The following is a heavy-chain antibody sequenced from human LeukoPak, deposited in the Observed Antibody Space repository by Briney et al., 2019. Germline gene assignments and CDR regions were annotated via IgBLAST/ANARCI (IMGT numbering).Heavy chain of an antibody. Sequence: ASVKVSCKASGYTFTSYGISWVRQAPGQGLEWMGWISAYNGNTNYAQKLQGRVTMTTDTSTSTAYMELRSLRSDDTAVYYCARDRMVYFDWLFGDRAMDVWGQGTTVTVSS. CDR2: ISAYNGNT. D-gene: IGHD3-9*01. CDR1: GYTFTSYG. J-gene: IGHJ6*02. CDR3: ARDRMVYFDWLFGDRAMDV. V-gene: IGHV1-18*01.